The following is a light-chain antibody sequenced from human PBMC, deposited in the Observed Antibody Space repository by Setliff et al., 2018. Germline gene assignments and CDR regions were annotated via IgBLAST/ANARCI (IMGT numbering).Light chain of an antibody. CDR1: SSDVGAYKY. CDR2: DVI. V-gene: IGLV2-11*01. J-gene: IGLJ2*01. Sequence: QSVLTQPRSVSGSPGQSVTISCTGSSSDVGAYKYVSRYQQHPGKAPKLMIYDVIKRPSGVPDRFSGSKSGNTASLTISGLQAEDEADYYCCSYAGNYIRLFGGGT. CDR3: CSYAGNYIRL.